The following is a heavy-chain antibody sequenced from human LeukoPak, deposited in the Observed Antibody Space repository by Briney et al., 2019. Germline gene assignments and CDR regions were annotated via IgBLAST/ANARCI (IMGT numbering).Heavy chain of an antibody. Sequence: GGSLRLSCAASGFTFSSYSMNWVRQAPGKGLEWVSYISDSSRKIYYADFVKGRFTISRDNAKNSLYLQMNSLRDEDTAVYYCARVKAVAGTGGDYLGQGTLVTVSS. V-gene: IGHV3-48*02. CDR3: ARVKAVAGTGGDY. D-gene: IGHD6-19*01. J-gene: IGHJ4*02. CDR2: ISDSSRKI. CDR1: GFTFSSYS.